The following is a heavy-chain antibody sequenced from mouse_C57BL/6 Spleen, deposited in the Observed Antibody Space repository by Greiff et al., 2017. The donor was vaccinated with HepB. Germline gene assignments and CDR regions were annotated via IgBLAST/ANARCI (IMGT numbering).Heavy chain of an antibody. CDR1: EYEFPSHD. V-gene: IGHV5-2*01. CDR2: INSDGGST. Sequence: EVMLVESGGGLVQPGESLKLSCESNEYEFPSHDMSWVRKTPEKRLELVAAINSDGGSTYYPDTMERRIIISRDNTKKTQYLQMSRLRSEDTAVYYCARPSMDRYAMDYWGQGTTVTVAS. J-gene: IGHJ4*01. CDR3: ARPSMDRYAMDY. D-gene: IGHD1-1*02.